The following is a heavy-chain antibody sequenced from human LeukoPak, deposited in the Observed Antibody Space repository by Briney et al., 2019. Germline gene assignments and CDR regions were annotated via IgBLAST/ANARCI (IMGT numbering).Heavy chain of an antibody. D-gene: IGHD3-22*01. J-gene: IGHJ4*02. CDR1: GDSFSTYY. V-gene: IGHV4-4*07. CDR2: IYTSVST. CDR3: ARDLGYDSSGYHY. Sequence: PSETLSLTCAVSGDSFSTYYWTWIRQPAGKGLEWIGRIYTSVSTNYNPSLKSRVTMSIDTSKKQFSLKLTSVTAADTAVYYCARDLGYDSSGYHYWGQGTLVTVSS.